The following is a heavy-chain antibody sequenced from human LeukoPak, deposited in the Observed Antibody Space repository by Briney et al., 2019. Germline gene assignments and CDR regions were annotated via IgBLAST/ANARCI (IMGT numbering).Heavy chain of an antibody. CDR3: ARDLHSSSLVFDY. J-gene: IGHJ4*02. V-gene: IGHV3-11*01. D-gene: IGHD6-6*01. CDR2: ISSSGSTI. CDR1: GFTFSDYY. Sequence: PGGSLRLSCAASGFTFSDYYMSWIRQAPGKGLEWVSYISSSGSTIYYADSVKGRFTISRDNAKNSLYLQMNSLRAEDTAVYYRARDLHSSSLVFDYWGQGTLVTVSS.